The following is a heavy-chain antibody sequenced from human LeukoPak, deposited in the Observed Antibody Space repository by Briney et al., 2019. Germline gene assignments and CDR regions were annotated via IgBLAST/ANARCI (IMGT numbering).Heavy chain of an antibody. CDR1: GFTFSSYS. J-gene: IGHJ4*02. Sequence: GGSLRLSCAASGFTFSSYSMIWVRQAPGKGLEWVSSISSSSSYIYYADSVKGRFTISRDNAKNSLYLQMNSLRAEDTAVYYCARVVAGYYFDYWGQGTLVTVSS. D-gene: IGHD6-19*01. CDR3: ARVVAGYYFDY. CDR2: ISSSSSYI. V-gene: IGHV3-21*01.